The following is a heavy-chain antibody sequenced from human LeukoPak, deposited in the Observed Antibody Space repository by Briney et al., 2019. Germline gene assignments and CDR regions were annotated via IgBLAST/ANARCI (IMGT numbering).Heavy chain of an antibody. Sequence: GRSLRLSCAASGFTFSSHWMHWVRQAPGKGLEWVSIISGSGGSTYYADSVKGRFTISRDNSKNTLYVQMNSLRAEDTAVYYCARGKNSYGPYLDYWGQGTLVTVSS. J-gene: IGHJ4*02. CDR3: ARGKNSYGPYLDY. D-gene: IGHD5-18*01. V-gene: IGHV3-23*01. CDR2: ISGSGGST. CDR1: GFTFSSHW.